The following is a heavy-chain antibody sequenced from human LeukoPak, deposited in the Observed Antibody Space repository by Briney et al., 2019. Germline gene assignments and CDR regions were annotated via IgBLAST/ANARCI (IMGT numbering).Heavy chain of an antibody. CDR1: GFTFSSHS. D-gene: IGHD6-19*01. Sequence: GGSLRLSCAASGFTFSSHSMNWVRQAPGKGLEWVSYISSSSSARYYADSVKGRFTISRDDARNSLYLQMNSLRAEDTAVYYCARDTSSGYYYYYGMDVWGQGTTVTVSS. J-gene: IGHJ6*02. V-gene: IGHV3-48*01. CDR3: ARDTSSGYYYYYGMDV. CDR2: ISSSSSAR.